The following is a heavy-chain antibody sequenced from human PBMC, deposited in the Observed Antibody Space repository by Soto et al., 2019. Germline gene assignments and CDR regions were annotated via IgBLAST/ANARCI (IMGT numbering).Heavy chain of an antibody. V-gene: IGHV3-23*01. CDR1: GFTFISYA. CDR3: AKDLTVAGLSFDY. J-gene: IGHJ4*02. Sequence: GGSLRLSCAASGFTFISYAMSWVLQAPGKGLEWVSAISGSGGSTYYADSVKGRFTISRDNSKNTLYLQMNSLRAEDTAVYYCAKDLTVAGLSFDYWGQGTLVTVSS. CDR2: ISGSGGST. D-gene: IGHD6-19*01.